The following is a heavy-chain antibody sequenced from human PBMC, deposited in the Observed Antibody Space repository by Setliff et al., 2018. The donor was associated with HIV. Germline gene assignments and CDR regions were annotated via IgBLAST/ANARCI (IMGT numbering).Heavy chain of an antibody. Sequence: SETLSLTCTVTGGSISTHYWSWIRQSPGKGLEWIGYFYYSGSTNYNPSLRSRLTISADTSKKQLYLRVTSVTAADTAVYYCARALMVRGVTTPFDSWGQGTLVTVSS. CDR1: GGSISTHY. J-gene: IGHJ4*02. CDR3: ARALMVRGVTTPFDS. V-gene: IGHV4-59*11. CDR2: FYYSGST. D-gene: IGHD3-10*01.